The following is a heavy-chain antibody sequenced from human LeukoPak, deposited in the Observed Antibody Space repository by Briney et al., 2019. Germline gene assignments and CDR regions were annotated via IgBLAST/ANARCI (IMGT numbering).Heavy chain of an antibody. D-gene: IGHD4-17*01. V-gene: IGHV3-74*01. CDR1: GFTFSSIW. CDR2: INSDGSST. CDR3: ARGGVDYGDYANY. Sequence: GGSLRLSCAASGFTFSSIWMHWVRQAPGKGLVWISRINSDGSSTNYADSVKGRFTTSRDNAKNTLYLQMNSLRAEDTAVYYCARGGVDYGDYANYWGQGTLVTVSS. J-gene: IGHJ4*02.